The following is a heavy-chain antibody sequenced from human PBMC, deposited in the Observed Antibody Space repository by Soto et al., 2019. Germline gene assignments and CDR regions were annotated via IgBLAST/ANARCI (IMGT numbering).Heavy chain of an antibody. CDR2: ISGGGTSI. CDR3: AKDDPYSGSYSRGRGRFDY. J-gene: IGHJ4*02. CDR1: GFTFGNYA. D-gene: IGHD1-26*01. V-gene: IGHV3-23*01. Sequence: EVQLLESGGGLVQPGGSLRLSCEASGFTFGNYAMTWVRQAPGKGLEWVAAISGGGTSIFSADFVKGRFTISRDNSNNTLYLKMNNLRAEDTAIYYGAKDDPYSGSYSRGRGRFDYWGQGTLVTVSS.